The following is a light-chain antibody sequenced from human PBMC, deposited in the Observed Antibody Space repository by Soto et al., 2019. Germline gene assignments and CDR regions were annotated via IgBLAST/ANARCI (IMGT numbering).Light chain of an antibody. J-gene: IGKJ1*01. CDR2: GSA. CDR3: QQDHSWPA. V-gene: IGKV3-15*01. CDR1: RRVVRS. Sequence: EIVMTQSPATLSVSPWERVTLSCRASRRVVRSLAWYHRWPGQAAILLDYGSATRATGIPARLRGGGAGTECTLSFSSLQSEDAAVYFRQQDHSWPAFGQGTKV.